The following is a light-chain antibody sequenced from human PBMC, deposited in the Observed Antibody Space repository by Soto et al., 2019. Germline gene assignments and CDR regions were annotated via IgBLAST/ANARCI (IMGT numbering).Light chain of an antibody. CDR2: GAS. V-gene: IGKV3-15*01. CDR3: QQYNNWPAT. CDR1: QSVSSN. J-gene: IGKJ1*01. Sequence: EIVMTQSPATLSVSPGERATLSCRASQSVSSNLAWYQQKPGQAPRLLIYGASTRATGIPDRFSGSGSRTEFTLNISSLQSEDFAGYCCQQYNNWPATFGQGTKVEIK.